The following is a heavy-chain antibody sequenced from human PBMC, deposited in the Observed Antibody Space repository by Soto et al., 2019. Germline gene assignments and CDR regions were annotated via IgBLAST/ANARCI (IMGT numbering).Heavy chain of an antibody. J-gene: IGHJ4*02. CDR3: ARGTGATAPYDY. Sequence: SETLSLTCAVYGGSFSVYYWSWIRQPPGKGLEWIGEINHSGSTNYNPSLKSRVTISVDTSKNQFSLKLSSVTAADTAVYYCARGTGATAPYDYWGQGTLVTVSS. CDR1: GGSFSVYY. D-gene: IGHD1-26*01. V-gene: IGHV4-34*01. CDR2: INHSGST.